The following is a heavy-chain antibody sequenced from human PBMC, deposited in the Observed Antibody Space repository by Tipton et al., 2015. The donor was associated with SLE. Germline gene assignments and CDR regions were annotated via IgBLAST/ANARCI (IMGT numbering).Heavy chain of an antibody. J-gene: IGHJ6*03. CDR2: INHSGST. CDR3: AYGPSDFWSGHNYYMDV. CDR1: GGSFTGYY. V-gene: IGHV4-34*01. D-gene: IGHD3-3*01. Sequence: TLSLTCAVYGGSFTGYYWSWIRQPPGKGLEWIGEINHSGSTNYNPSLKSRVTISVARTKNQFSLKLSSVTAADTAVYYCAYGPSDFWSGHNYYMDVWGKGTTVTVSS.